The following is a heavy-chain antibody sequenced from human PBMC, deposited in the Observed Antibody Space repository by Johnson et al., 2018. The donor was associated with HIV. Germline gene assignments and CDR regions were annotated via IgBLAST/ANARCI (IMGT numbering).Heavy chain of an antibody. CDR3: TRGESAYYESSGYYSDDAFDI. V-gene: IGHV3-33*01. J-gene: IGHJ3*02. D-gene: IGHD3-22*01. CDR1: GFTFSGYG. Sequence: QVHLVESGGGVVQPGRSLRLSCAASGFTFSGYGMHWVRQAPGKVLEWVAHIWYDGSNKYYVDSVKGRFTISSDNSKNTLYLQMNSLRAGDTALYYCTRGESAYYESSGYYSDDAFDIWGQGTMVTVSS. CDR2: IWYDGSNK.